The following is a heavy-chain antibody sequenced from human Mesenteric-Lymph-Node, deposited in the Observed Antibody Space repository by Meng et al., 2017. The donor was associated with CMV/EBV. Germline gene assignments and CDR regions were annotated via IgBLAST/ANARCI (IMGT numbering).Heavy chain of an antibody. CDR3: ARDGRKTRGYSYGYMYYFDY. V-gene: IGHV4-34*01. Sequence: SFSGYYWSWIRQPPGKGLEWIGEINHSGSTNYNPSLKSRVTISVDTSKNQFSLKLSSVTAADTAVYYCARDGRKTRGYSYGYMYYFDYWGQGTLVTVSS. CDR1: SFSGYY. CDR2: INHSGST. D-gene: IGHD5-18*01. J-gene: IGHJ4*02.